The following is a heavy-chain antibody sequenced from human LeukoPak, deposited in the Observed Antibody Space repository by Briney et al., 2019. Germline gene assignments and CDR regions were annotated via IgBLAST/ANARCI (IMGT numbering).Heavy chain of an antibody. Sequence: GASVKVSCKASGYTFTGYYMHWVRQAPGQGLEWMGRINPNSGGTNYAQKFQGRVTMTRNTSISTAYMELSSLRSEDTAVYYCARGPETGYGDYVEGFDYWGQGTLVTVSS. J-gene: IGHJ4*02. CDR1: GYTFTGYY. CDR3: ARGPETGYGDYVEGFDY. V-gene: IGHV1-2*06. D-gene: IGHD4-17*01. CDR2: INPNSGGT.